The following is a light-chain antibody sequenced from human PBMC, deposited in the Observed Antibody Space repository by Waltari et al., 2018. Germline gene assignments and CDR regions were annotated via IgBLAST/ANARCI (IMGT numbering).Light chain of an antibody. CDR1: QGIRSW. Sequence: DIQLTQSPSSVSASVGASVTITCRASQGIRSWLAWYQQRPGKAPKLLIYAASSLQSGVPSRFSGSGSGTDFTLTISSLQPEDFATYYCQQAHTFPPTFGPGTKVHIQ. CDR2: AAS. V-gene: IGKV1-12*01. CDR3: QQAHTFPPT. J-gene: IGKJ3*01.